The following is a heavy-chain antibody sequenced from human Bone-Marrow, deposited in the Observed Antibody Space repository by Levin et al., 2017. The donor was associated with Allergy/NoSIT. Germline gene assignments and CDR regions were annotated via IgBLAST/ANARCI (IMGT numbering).Heavy chain of an antibody. Sequence: ASVKVSCQASGYNSIRYGITWVRQAPGQGLEWMGWSSAYDGNANYAQKVQGRVTLTTDTSTSTAYMELRGLRSDDTAVYYCARTLASGPGPGTHPGYFYYYMDVWGTGTTVTVSS. CDR1: GYNSIRYG. CDR3: ARTLASGPGPGTHPGYFYYYMDV. D-gene: IGHD2-21*01. V-gene: IGHV1-18*01. J-gene: IGHJ6*03. CDR2: SSAYDGNA.